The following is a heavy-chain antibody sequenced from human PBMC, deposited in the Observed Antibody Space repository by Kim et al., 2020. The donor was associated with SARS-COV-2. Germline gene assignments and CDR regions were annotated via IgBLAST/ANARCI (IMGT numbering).Heavy chain of an antibody. D-gene: IGHD1-26*01. J-gene: IGHJ4*02. CDR1: GFTLSTYS. V-gene: IGHV3-64D*09. Sequence: GGSLRLSCSVSGFTLSTYSMYWVRQAPGKGLEYVSAISSDGHTTNYADSMKGRFTISRDNSKNTLYLQMSSLKTEDTAVYYCVRAWELSFDYWGQGTRVT. CDR2: ISSDGHTT. CDR3: VRAWELSFDY.